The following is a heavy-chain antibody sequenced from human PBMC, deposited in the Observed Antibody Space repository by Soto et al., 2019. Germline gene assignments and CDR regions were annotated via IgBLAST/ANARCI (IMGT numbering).Heavy chain of an antibody. Sequence: ASVKVSCKASGYTFTSYAIHWVRQAPGQRLEWMGWINAGNGNTKYSQKFQGRVTITRDTSASTAYMELSSLRSEDTAVYYCARGVLRYCSSTSCPPGYWGQGTLVTVSS. J-gene: IGHJ4*02. CDR1: GYTFTSYA. V-gene: IGHV1-3*01. D-gene: IGHD2-2*01. CDR3: ARGVLRYCSSTSCPPGY. CDR2: INAGNGNT.